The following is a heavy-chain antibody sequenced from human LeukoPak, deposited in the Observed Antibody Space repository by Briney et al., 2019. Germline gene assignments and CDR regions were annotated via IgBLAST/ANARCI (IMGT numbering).Heavy chain of an antibody. CDR1: GGSISSYY. D-gene: IGHD6-19*01. V-gene: IGHV4-59*08. Sequence: SETLSLTCTVSGGSISSYYWSWIRQPPGKGLEWIGYIYYSGSTNYNPSLKSRVTISVDTSKNQFSLKLSFVTAADTAVYYCARHRDNIAVAGDWGQGTLVTVSS. J-gene: IGHJ4*02. CDR2: IYYSGST. CDR3: ARHRDNIAVAGD.